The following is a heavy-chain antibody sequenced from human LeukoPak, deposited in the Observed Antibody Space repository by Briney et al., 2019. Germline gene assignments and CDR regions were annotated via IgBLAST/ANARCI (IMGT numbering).Heavy chain of an antibody. D-gene: IGHD3-22*01. CDR1: GFTFSSYS. V-gene: IGHV3-21*01. J-gene: IGHJ4*02. CDR2: ISSSSSYI. CDR3: ARDEDSSGYCDL. Sequence: GGSLRLSCAASGFTFSSYSMNWVRQAPGKGLEWVSSISSSSSYIYYADSLKGRFTISRDNAKNSLYLQMNSLRAEDTAVYYCARDEDSSGYCDLWGQGTLVTVSS.